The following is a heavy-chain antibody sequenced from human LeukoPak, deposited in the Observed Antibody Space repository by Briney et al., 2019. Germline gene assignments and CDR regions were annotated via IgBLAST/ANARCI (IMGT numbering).Heavy chain of an antibody. V-gene: IGHV1-3*01. CDR1: GYTFTSYA. CDR2: INAGNGNT. J-gene: IGHJ6*02. D-gene: IGHD6-19*01. CDR3: ARDSSGWYGGYYGMDV. Sequence: GASVTVSCTASGYTFTSYAMHWVRQAPGQRLEWMGWINAGNGNTKYSQKFQGRVTITRDTSASTAYMELSSLRSEDTAVYYCARDSSGWYGGYYGMDVWGQGTTVTVSS.